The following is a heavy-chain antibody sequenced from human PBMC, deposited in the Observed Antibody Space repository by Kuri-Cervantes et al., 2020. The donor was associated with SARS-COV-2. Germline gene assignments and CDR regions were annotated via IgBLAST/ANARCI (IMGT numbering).Heavy chain of an antibody. V-gene: IGHV1-2*02. J-gene: IGHJ3*02. D-gene: IGHD1-26*01. CDR1: AYTFTAYY. Sequence: ASVKVSCKASAYTFTAYYIHWVRQAPGQGLEWMGWINPNNGGTNYAQKFQGRVTMTRDTSISTAYMELGSLRSDDTAVYYCARGAVGATSLGAFDIWGQGTMVTVSS. CDR3: ARGAVGATSLGAFDI. CDR2: INPNNGGT.